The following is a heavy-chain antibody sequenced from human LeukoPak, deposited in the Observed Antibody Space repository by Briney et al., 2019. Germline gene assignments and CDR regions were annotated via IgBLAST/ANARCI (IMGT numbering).Heavy chain of an antibody. J-gene: IGHJ4*02. CDR2: ISGSGGST. CDR3: AKGYYYGSGSYSTFDY. CDR1: GFTFSSHA. Sequence: PGGSLRLSRAASGFTFSSHALSWLRQAPGKGLVWVSTISGSGGSTYYADSVKGRFTISRDNSKNTLYVQMSSLRADDTAVYYCAKGYYYGSGSYSTFDYWGQGTLVTVSS. D-gene: IGHD3-10*01. V-gene: IGHV3-23*01.